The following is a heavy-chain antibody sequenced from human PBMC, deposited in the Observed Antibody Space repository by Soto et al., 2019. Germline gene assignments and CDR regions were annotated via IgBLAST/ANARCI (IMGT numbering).Heavy chain of an antibody. CDR3: ATDQGTLGGYPYYYYYGMDF. Sequence: ASVKVSCKVSGYTLTELSMHWVRQAPGKGLEWMGGFDPEDGETIYAQKFQGRVTMTEDTSTDTAYMELSSLRSEDTAVYYCATDQGTLGGYPYYYYYGMDFWGQGTTVTVSS. D-gene: IGHD3-22*01. J-gene: IGHJ6*02. CDR1: GYTLTELS. CDR2: FDPEDGET. V-gene: IGHV1-24*01.